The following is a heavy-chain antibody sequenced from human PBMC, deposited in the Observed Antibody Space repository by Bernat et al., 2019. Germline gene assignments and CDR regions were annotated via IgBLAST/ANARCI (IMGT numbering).Heavy chain of an antibody. CDR2: ISYDGSNK. CDR3: ARDRGGSGYLYYFDY. Sequence: VQLLESGGGLVQPGGSLRLSCAASGFTFSSYAMHWVRQAPGKGLEWVAVISYDGSNKYYADSVKGRFTISRDNSKNTLYLQMNSLRAEDTAVYYCARDRGGSGYLYYFDYWGQGTLVTVSS. D-gene: IGHD3-22*01. V-gene: IGHV3-30-3*01. J-gene: IGHJ4*02. CDR1: GFTFSSYA.